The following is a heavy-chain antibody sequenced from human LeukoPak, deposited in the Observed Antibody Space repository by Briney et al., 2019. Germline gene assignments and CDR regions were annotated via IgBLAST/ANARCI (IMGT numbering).Heavy chain of an antibody. CDR1: GFTFISYA. CDR3: AVEPRGYSYGDYYFDY. Sequence: GGSLRLSCAASGFTFISYAMSWVRQAPGKGLEWVSAISGSGGSTYYADSVKGRFTISRDNSRNTLYLQMNSLRAEDTAVYYCAVEPRGYSYGDYYFDYWGQGTLVTVSS. CDR2: ISGSGGST. D-gene: IGHD5-18*01. J-gene: IGHJ4*02. V-gene: IGHV3-23*01.